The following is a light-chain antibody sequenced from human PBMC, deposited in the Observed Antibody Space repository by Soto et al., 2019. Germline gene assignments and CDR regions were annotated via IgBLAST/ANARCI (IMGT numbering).Light chain of an antibody. Sequence: QSALTQPRSVSGSPGQSVTISCTGTSSDVGDYNYVSWYQQYPGKAPKLVIYDVSKRPSGVPDRFSGSKSGNTASLTISGLQAEDEADYYYCSFAGSYTFWVFGGGTKLTVL. J-gene: IGLJ3*02. V-gene: IGLV2-11*01. CDR2: DVS. CDR1: SSDVGDYNY. CDR3: CSFAGSYTFWV.